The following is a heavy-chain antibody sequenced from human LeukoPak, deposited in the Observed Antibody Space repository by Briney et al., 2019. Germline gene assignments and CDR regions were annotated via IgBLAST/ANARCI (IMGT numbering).Heavy chain of an antibody. J-gene: IGHJ3*01. V-gene: IGHV4-59*01. Sequence: TSETLSLTCTVSGGSISNYYWSWIRRPPGKGLEWIGYIYYSGSTLYNPSLKSRVTISVDTSKNQFSLKLSSVTDADTAVYHCARGRVWDPFDVWGQGTMVTVSS. CDR1: GGSISNYY. CDR3: ARGRVWDPFDV. CDR2: IYYSGST. D-gene: IGHD6-6*01.